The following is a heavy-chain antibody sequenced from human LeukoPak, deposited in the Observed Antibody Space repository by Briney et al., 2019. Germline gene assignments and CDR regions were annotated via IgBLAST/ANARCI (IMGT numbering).Heavy chain of an antibody. V-gene: IGHV3-11*01. D-gene: IGHD2-21*01. J-gene: IGHJ6*02. CDR1: GFTVSSNY. Sequence: PGGSLRLSCAASGFTVSSNYMSWIRQAPGKGLEWVSYISSSGSTIYYADSVKGRFTISRDNAKNSLYLQMNSLRAEDTAVYYCARAEHIVVVKDYYYGMDVWGQGTTVTVSS. CDR2: ISSSGSTI. CDR3: ARAEHIVVVKDYYYGMDV.